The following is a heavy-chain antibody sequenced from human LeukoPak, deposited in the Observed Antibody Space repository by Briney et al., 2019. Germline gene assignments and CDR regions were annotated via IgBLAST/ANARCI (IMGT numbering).Heavy chain of an antibody. V-gene: IGHV3-23*01. CDR3: AKGRRSSGWYLY. J-gene: IGHJ4*02. Sequence: PGGSLRLSCTASGFTLNNDAMSWVRQAPGKGLEWVSAISGGDTYYAGSVKGRFTISRDNSKNTLYLQMNSLRAEDTAVYYCAKGRRSSGWYLYWGQGTLVTVSS. CDR2: ISGGDT. CDR1: GFTLNNDA. D-gene: IGHD6-19*01.